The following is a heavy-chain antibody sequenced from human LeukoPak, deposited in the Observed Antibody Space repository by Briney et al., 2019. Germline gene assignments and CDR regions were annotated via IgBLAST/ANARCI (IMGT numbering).Heavy chain of an antibody. Sequence: SETLSLTCAVYGGSFSGYYWTWIRQPPGKGLEWIGEINHSGSTNYNPSLKSRVTISVDTSKNQFSLKLSSVTAADAAVYYCASDDYYGSGSYRWWGQGTLVTVSS. CDR3: ASDDYYGSGSYRW. J-gene: IGHJ4*02. D-gene: IGHD3-10*01. CDR1: GGSFSGYY. V-gene: IGHV4-34*01. CDR2: INHSGST.